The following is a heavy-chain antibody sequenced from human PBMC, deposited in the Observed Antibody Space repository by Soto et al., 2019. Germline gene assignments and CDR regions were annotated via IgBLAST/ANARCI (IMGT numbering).Heavy chain of an antibody. J-gene: IGHJ5*02. CDR2: IYHSGST. D-gene: IGHD2-2*01. CDR3: ARVPDR. CDR1: GDSISSGGYS. Sequence: SETLSLTCAVSGDSISSGGYSWSWIRQPPGKGLEWIGYIYHSGSTYYNPSLKSRVTISVDRSKNQFSLKLSSVTAADTAVYYCARVPDRWGQGTLVTVSS. V-gene: IGHV4-30-2*01.